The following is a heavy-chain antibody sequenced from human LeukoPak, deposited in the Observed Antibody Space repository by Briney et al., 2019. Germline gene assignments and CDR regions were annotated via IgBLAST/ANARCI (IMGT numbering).Heavy chain of an antibody. CDR3: ASPTRYDSSGYYHDGLDV. CDR1: GFTFSSYA. J-gene: IGHJ6*02. Sequence: GSLRLSCAASGFTFSSYAMHWVRQAPGKGLEWVAVISYDGSNKYNADSVKGRFTISRDNSKNTLYLQMNSLRAEDTAVYYCASPTRYDSSGYYHDGLDVWGQGTTVTVSS. D-gene: IGHD3-22*01. CDR2: ISYDGSNK. V-gene: IGHV3-30-3*01.